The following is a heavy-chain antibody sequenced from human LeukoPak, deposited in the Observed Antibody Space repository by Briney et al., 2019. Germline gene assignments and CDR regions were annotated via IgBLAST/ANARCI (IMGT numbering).Heavy chain of an antibody. Sequence: GGSLRLSCAASRFTFSNYNMNGVRQAPGKGLEWVSSISSCSSYIYYADSVKGRFTISRDNAKNSLYLQMTGLRAEDTAVYYCARDHPLKYYDSSGTIWGQGTMVTVSS. V-gene: IGHV3-21*01. CDR1: RFTFSNYN. CDR3: ARDHPLKYYDSSGTI. CDR2: ISSCSSYI. D-gene: IGHD3-22*01. J-gene: IGHJ3*02.